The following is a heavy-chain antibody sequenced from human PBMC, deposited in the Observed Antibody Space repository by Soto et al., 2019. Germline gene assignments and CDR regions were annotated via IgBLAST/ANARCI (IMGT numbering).Heavy chain of an antibody. J-gene: IGHJ5*02. CDR2: ISRSGEVI. Sequence: EVQLVESGGDFVQPGGSLRLSCAGSGFTFSSYEMNWVRQAPGKGLEWVSYISRSGEVIYYADSVKGRFTVSRDNAKNSLYLQMNSLRAEDTAVYYCALDVAGGCGSSWFAPWGQGTLVTVSS. V-gene: IGHV3-48*03. CDR1: GFTFSSYE. CDR3: ALDVAGGCGSSWFAP. D-gene: IGHD6-19*01.